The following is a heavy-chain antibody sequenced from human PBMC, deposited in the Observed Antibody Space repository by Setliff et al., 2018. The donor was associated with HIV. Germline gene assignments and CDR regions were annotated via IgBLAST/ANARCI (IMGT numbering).Heavy chain of an antibody. CDR1: GGSISSGSYY. V-gene: IGHV4-61*02. D-gene: IGHD5-12*01. CDR2: IYTSGST. CDR3: ARGSVEMATYYFDY. J-gene: IGHJ4*02. Sequence: NPSETLSLTCTVSGGSISSGSYYWSWIRQPAGKGLEWIGRIYTSGSTNYNPSLKSRVTISVDTSKNQFSLKLSSVTAADTAVYYCARGSVEMATYYFDYWGQGTLVTVSS.